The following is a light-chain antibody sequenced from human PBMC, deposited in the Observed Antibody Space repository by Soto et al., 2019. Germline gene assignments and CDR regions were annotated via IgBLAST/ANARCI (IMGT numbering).Light chain of an antibody. J-gene: IGKJ2*01. V-gene: IGKV3-20*01. CDR1: QSISSSY. Sequence: EIVLTQSPGTLSWSPGERATLACRASQSISSSYLAWYQQKPGQAPRLLIYGASSRATGIPDRFSGSGSGTDFTLTISRLEPEDFAVYYCQFFGSSRYTFGQGTKLEIK. CDR2: GAS. CDR3: QFFGSSRYT.